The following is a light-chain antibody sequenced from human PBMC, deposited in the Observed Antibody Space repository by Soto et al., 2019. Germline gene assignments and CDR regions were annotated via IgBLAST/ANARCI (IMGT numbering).Light chain of an antibody. CDR2: DVS. CDR3: CSYAGSYTSHVV. J-gene: IGLJ2*01. Sequence: VLTQPRSVSGAPGQSVTISCTGTSNDVGGYNYVSWYQQHPGKAPKLMIYDVSKRPSGVPDRFSGSKSGNTASLTISGLQAEDEADYYCCSYAGSYTSHVVFGGGTKVTVL. CDR1: SNDVGGYNY. V-gene: IGLV2-11*01.